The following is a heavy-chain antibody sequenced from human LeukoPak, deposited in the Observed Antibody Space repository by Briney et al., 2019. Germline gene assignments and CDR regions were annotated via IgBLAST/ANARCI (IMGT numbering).Heavy chain of an antibody. CDR1: GGSISSYY. Sequence: SETLSLPCTVSGGSISSYYWSWIRQPPGKGLEWIGYIYYTGSTKYKSSLKSRVTMSLDTSKKQLSLNLTSVTAADTGVYFCARTRRGYTYGFPSRELLKAFDIWGQGTMVPVSS. D-gene: IGHD5-18*01. CDR3: ARTRRGYTYGFPSRELLKAFDI. V-gene: IGHV4-59*01. CDR2: IYYTGST. J-gene: IGHJ3*02.